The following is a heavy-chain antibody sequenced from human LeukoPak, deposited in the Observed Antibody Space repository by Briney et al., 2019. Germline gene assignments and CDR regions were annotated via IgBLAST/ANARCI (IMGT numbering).Heavy chain of an antibody. CDR1: GFTFSSYE. Sequence: GGSLRLSCAASGFTFSSYEMNWVRQAPGKGLEWVSYISSSGSTIYYADSVKGRFTISRDSAKNSLYLQMNSLRAEDTAVYYCARGEQQLVPFDYWGQGTLVTVSS. CDR2: ISSSGSTI. D-gene: IGHD6-13*01. CDR3: ARGEQQLVPFDY. V-gene: IGHV3-48*03. J-gene: IGHJ4*02.